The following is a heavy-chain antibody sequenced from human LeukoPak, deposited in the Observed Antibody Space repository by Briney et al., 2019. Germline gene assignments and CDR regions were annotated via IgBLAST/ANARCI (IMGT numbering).Heavy chain of an antibody. Sequence: ASVKVSCKVSGYTLTELSMHWVRQAPGKGLEWMGGFDPEDGETIYAQKFQGRVTMTEDTSTDTAYMELSSLRSEDTAVYYCATQAGPTSSFYYYMDVWGKGTTVTVSS. J-gene: IGHJ6*03. CDR3: ATQAGPTSSFYYYMDV. D-gene: IGHD6-13*01. CDR1: GYTLTELS. CDR2: FDPEDGET. V-gene: IGHV1-24*01.